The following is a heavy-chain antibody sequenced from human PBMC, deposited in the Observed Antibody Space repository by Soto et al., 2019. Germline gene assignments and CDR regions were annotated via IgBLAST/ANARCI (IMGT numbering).Heavy chain of an antibody. CDR2: IYPDDADI. J-gene: IGHJ5*02. V-gene: IGHV5-51*07. CDR1: GYSFGNYC. D-gene: IGHD5-18*01. Sequence: GESLKISCKVCGYSFGNYCSGWVHQMLGKSLEWMGIIYPDDADIRYSTSFRTRVTISTVNSLSPAYLKRPTLKASDTATYLFARLGYGPSLENHWFDPWGQETPATFTS. CDR3: ARLGYGPSLENHWFDP.